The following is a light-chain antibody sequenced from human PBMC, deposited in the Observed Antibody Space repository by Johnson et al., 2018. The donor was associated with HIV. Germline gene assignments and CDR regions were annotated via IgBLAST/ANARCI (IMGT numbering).Light chain of an antibody. CDR2: DNN. J-gene: IGLJ1*01. CDR1: SSNIGNHY. V-gene: IGLV1-51*01. CDR3: GTWDSSLSTYV. Sequence: QSVLTQPPSVSAAPGQKVTISCSGTSSNIGNHYVSWYQLLPGTAPKLLIYDNNQRPSGIPDRFSVSKSGTSATLGITGLQTGDEVDYYCGTWDSSLSTYVFGSGTQVTAL.